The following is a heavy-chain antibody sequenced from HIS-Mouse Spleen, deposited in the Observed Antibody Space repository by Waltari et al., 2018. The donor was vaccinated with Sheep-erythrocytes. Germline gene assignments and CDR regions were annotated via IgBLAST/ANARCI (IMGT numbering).Heavy chain of an antibody. V-gene: IGHV4-34*01. Sequence: QVQLQQWGAGLLKPSETLSLTCAVYGGSFSGYYWSWIRQPPGKGLEWIGGIKHDGSTNSNPSLKSRVTISVDTSKNQFSLKLSSVTAADTAVYYCARSWLYAGAFDIWGQGTMVTVSS. CDR3: ARSWLYAGAFDI. CDR2: IKHDGST. J-gene: IGHJ3*02. D-gene: IGHD4-17*01. CDR1: GGSFSGYY.